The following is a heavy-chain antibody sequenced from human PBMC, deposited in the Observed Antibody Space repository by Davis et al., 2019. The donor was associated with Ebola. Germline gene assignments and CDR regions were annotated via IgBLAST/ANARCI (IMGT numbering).Heavy chain of an antibody. Sequence: GESLKISCKGSGYSFTSYWIGWVRQMPGKGLEWMGIIYPGDSDTRYSPSFQGQVTISADKSISTAYLQWSSLKASDTAMYYCARGVIAIQLHDAFDIWGQGTMVTVSS. D-gene: IGHD2-21*01. CDR2: IYPGDSDT. CDR3: ARGVIAIQLHDAFDI. J-gene: IGHJ3*02. CDR1: GYSFTSYW. V-gene: IGHV5-51*01.